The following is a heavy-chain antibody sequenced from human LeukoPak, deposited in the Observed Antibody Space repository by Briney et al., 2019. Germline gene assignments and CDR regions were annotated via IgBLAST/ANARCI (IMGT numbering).Heavy chain of an antibody. J-gene: IGHJ4*02. CDR3: ARDLLDDFSLDY. V-gene: IGHV3-21*01. CDR1: GFAFSTYS. CDR2: ISSSSSII. D-gene: IGHD3/OR15-3a*01. Sequence: GGSLRLSCAASGFAFSTYSMNWVRQAPARGLEWVSSISSSSSIIYYADSVKGRFTISRDNAKNSLFLQMNSLRADDTALYYCARDLLDDFSLDYWGQGTLVTVSS.